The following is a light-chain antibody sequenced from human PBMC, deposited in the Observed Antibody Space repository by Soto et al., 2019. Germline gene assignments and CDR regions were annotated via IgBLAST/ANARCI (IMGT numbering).Light chain of an antibody. CDR2: AAS. V-gene: IGKV1-39*01. CDR1: QSISSY. Sequence: DIQMTQSPSSLSASVGDRVTITCRASQSISSYLNWYQQKPGKAPKLLIYAASSLQSGVPSRFNGSGSGTDFTLTISSLQHEDFATYYCQQRYSIPLTFGQGTKVDSK. J-gene: IGKJ1*01. CDR3: QQRYSIPLT.